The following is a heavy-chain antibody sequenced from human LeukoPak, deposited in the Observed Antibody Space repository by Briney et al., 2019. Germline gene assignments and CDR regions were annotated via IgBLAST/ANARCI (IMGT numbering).Heavy chain of an antibody. Sequence: GGSLRLPRAVSGFTFRSYGMHWGPQAPGKGLGVGAVIWYDGRNKYYADPVKGRFTISRDNSKTTPSLQMNSLSAEDTAVYYCARDAYYESTGLSAFDIWGEGTMITVSS. J-gene: IGHJ3*02. V-gene: IGHV3-33*01. CDR1: GFTFRSYG. CDR3: ARDAYYESTGLSAFDI. D-gene: IGHD3-22*01. CDR2: IWYDGRNK.